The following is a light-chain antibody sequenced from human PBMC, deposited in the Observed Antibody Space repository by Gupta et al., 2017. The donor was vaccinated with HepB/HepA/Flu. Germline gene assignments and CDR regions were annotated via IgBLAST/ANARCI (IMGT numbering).Light chain of an antibody. CDR1: QSVLYSSNNKNY. Sequence: DIVMTPSPDSLPVSLGERATINCKSSQSVLYSSNNKNYVAGYQQKPGQPPKLRSYWASTRESGVPDRGSGSGSGTDFTLTIRSLQAEDVAVYYCRTYYSNTGTFGPGTKVDIK. V-gene: IGKV4-1*01. J-gene: IGKJ3*01. CDR2: WAS. CDR3: RTYYSNTGT.